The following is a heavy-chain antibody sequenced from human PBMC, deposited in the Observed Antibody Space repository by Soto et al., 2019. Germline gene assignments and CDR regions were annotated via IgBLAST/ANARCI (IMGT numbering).Heavy chain of an antibody. CDR3: ATHEIGHCISASCYKGGYYYGMDV. Sequence: QVQLVQSGAEVKKPGSSVKVSCKASGGTFSSYAISWVRQAPGQGLEWMGGIIPIFGTADYAQKFQGRVTITADESTSIAYMELSSLRSEDTAMYYCATHEIGHCISASCYKGGYYYGMDVWGQGTTVTVSS. V-gene: IGHV1-69*12. J-gene: IGHJ6*02. CDR2: IIPIFGTA. D-gene: IGHD2-2*02. CDR1: GGTFSSYA.